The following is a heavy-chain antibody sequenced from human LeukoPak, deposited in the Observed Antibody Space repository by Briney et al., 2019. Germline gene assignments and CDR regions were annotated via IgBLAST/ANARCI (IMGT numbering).Heavy chain of an antibody. V-gene: IGHV1-18*01. CDR1: GYIFTSYG. D-gene: IGHD5-12*01. J-gene: IGHJ4*02. Sequence: GASVQVSCKASGYIFTSYGISWVRQAPGQGREWMGWISAYNGDTNYAQKFQGRVTVTTDTSTTTAYMELRSLRSDDSAVYYCARRSGYDRRMGTLDFWGQGTLVTVSS. CDR2: ISAYNGDT. CDR3: ARRSGYDRRMGTLDF.